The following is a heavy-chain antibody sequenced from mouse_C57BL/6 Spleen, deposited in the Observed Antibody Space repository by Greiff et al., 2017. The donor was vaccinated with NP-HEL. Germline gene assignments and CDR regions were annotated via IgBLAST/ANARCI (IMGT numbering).Heavy chain of an antibody. CDR3: TRTTKVAY. V-gene: IGHV1-15*01. J-gene: IGHJ3*01. Sequence: QVQLQQSGAELVRPGASVTLSCKASGYTFTDYEMHWVKQTPVHGLEWIGAIDPETGGTAYNQKFKGKAILTADKSSSTAYMELRSLTSEDAAVYYCTRTTKVAYWGQGTLVTVSA. CDR2: IDPETGGT. CDR1: GYTFTDYE. D-gene: IGHD1-1*01.